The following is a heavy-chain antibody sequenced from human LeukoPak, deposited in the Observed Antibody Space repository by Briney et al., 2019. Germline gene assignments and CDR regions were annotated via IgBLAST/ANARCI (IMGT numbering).Heavy chain of an antibody. CDR2: INPDNGNT. D-gene: IGHD2-2*01. Sequence: ASVKVSCKASGYPFTRYGISWVRQAPGQGLEWMGWINPDNGNTKYAQKFQGRVTMTTDTSTSTAHRELRSLRSDDTAVYYCATYYCSTTSCYPYFFDYWGQGTLVTVSS. CDR3: ATYYCSTTSCYPYFFDY. V-gene: IGHV1-18*01. CDR1: GYPFTRYG. J-gene: IGHJ4*02.